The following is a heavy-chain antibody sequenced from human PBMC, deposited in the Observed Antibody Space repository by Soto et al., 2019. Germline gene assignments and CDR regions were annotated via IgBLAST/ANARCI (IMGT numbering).Heavy chain of an antibody. Sequence: SETLSLTCAVSGCSISSGGYSWSWIRQPPGKGLEWIGYIYHSGSTYYNPSLKSRVTISVDRCKNQFSLKLSSVTAADTAVYYCAGRTPLTGIDYWGQGTLVTVSS. CDR3: AGRTPLTGIDY. CDR2: IYHSGST. J-gene: IGHJ4*02. V-gene: IGHV4-30-2*01. CDR1: GCSISSGGYS. D-gene: IGHD7-27*01.